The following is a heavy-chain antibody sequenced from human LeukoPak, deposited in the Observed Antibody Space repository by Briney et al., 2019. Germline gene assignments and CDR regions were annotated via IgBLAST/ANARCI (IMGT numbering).Heavy chain of an antibody. CDR2: ISGSGGST. CDR3: AKPFFSSSSYWFDP. J-gene: IGHJ5*02. V-gene: IGHV3-23*01. D-gene: IGHD6-6*01. CDR1: GFTFSSYA. Sequence: GGSLRLSCAASGFTFSSYAMSWVRQAPGKGLEWVSAISGSGGSTYYADSVNGRFTISRDNSKNTLYLQMNSLRAEDTAVYYCAKPFFSSSSYWFDPWGQGTLVTVSS.